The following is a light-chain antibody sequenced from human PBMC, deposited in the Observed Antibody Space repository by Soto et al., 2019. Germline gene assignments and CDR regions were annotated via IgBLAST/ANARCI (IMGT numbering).Light chain of an antibody. CDR3: QQYGSSPPSST. V-gene: IGKV3-20*01. J-gene: IGKJ5*01. CDR1: QSVSSSY. CDR2: GAS. Sequence: EILLTQSPGTLSLSPGERATLSCRASQSVSSSYLAWHQQKPGQAPRLLIYGASSRATGIPDRFSGSGSGTDFTLTISRLEPEDFAMYYCQQYGSSPPSSTFGQGTRLEIK.